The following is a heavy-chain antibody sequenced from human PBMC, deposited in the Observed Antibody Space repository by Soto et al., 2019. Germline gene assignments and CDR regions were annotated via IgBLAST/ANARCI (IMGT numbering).Heavy chain of an antibody. CDR1: GFTFSGYG. V-gene: IGHV3-30*18. D-gene: IGHD1-1*01. Sequence: WGSLRLSCAASGFTFSGYGMHWVRQAPGKGLEWVAVISYVGNNKYYADSVKGRFTISRDNSNNTLYLQMNRLIPDATAASYCAKGGRGTYYYYDGVHVGGEGTTVAVSS. CDR2: ISYVGNNK. CDR3: AKGGRGTYYYYDGVHV. J-gene: IGHJ6*04.